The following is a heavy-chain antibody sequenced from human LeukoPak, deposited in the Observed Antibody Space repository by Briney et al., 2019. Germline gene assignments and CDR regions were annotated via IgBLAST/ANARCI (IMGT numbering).Heavy chain of an antibody. J-gene: IGHJ5*02. CDR1: GGSISSGDYY. Sequence: PSETLSLTCSVSGGSISSGDYYWSWIRQPPGKGLEWIGYIYYSGSTNYNPSLKSQVTISVDTSKNQFSLKLSSVTAADTAVYYCARSPMIRGVMGWFDPWGQGTLVTVSS. V-gene: IGHV4-61*08. CDR3: ARSPMIRGVMGWFDP. D-gene: IGHD3-10*01. CDR2: IYYSGST.